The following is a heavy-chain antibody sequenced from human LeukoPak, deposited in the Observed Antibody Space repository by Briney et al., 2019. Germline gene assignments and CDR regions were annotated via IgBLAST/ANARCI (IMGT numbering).Heavy chain of an antibody. Sequence: GGTLRLSCAASGFSFSSYWMHWVRQAPGKGLVWVARISADGSSALSADSVRGRFTISRDNADNTLYLQLNSLRAEDTAVYYCARVSFCPRCHFDYWGQGTLV. CDR3: ARVSFCPRCHFDY. V-gene: IGHV3-74*03. J-gene: IGHJ4*02. CDR1: GFSFSSYW. CDR2: ISADGSSA. D-gene: IGHD4-17*01.